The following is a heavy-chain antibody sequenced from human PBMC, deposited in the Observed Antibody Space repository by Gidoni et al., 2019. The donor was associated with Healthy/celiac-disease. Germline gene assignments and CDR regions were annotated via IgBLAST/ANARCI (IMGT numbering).Heavy chain of an antibody. CDR1: GFTFSTYS. D-gene: IGHD6-19*01. CDR2: ISSSSSYI. V-gene: IGHV3-21*01. Sequence: EVQLVESGGGLVKPGGSLRLPCAASGFTFSTYSMNWGRQAPGKGLEWGSSISSSSSYIYYADSVKGRFTISRDNAKNSLYLQMNSLRAEDTAVYYCARDLAVLSIAVAGTYYYYGMDVWGQGTTVTVSS. J-gene: IGHJ6*02. CDR3: ARDLAVLSIAVAGTYYYYGMDV.